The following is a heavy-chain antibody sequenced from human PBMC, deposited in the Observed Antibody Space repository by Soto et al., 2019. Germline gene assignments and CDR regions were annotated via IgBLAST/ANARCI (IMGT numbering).Heavy chain of an antibody. V-gene: IGHV4-59*08. J-gene: IGHJ1*01. CDR2: IYYSGST. CDR1: GGSISSYY. CDR3: ARSDYGDYAEYFQH. Sequence: SETLSLTCTVSGGSISSYYWSWIRQPPGKGLEWIGYIYYSGSTNYNPSLKSRVTISVDTSKNQFSLKLSSVTAADTAVYYCARSDYGDYAEYFQHWGQGTLVTVSS. D-gene: IGHD4-17*01.